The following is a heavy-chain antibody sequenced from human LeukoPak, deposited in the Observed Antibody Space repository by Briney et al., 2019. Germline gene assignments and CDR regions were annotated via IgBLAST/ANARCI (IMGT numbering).Heavy chain of an antibody. J-gene: IGHJ4*02. V-gene: IGHV3-7*01. CDR2: INQDGSVR. CDR1: GFTFGSNW. D-gene: IGHD6-19*01. Sequence: PGGSLRLSCAASGFTFGSNWMSWVRQAPGKGLEWVAHINQDGSVRYYVDSVKGRFTISRDNTKNSLYLQMNNLRVDDTAIYYCARDPSTASAWFYFDLWGQGTLVTASS. CDR3: ARDPSTASAWFYFDL.